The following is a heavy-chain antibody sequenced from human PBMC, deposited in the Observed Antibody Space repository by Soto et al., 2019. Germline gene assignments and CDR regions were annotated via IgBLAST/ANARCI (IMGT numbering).Heavy chain of an antibody. CDR1: GFTFSDYN. D-gene: IGHD3-22*01. J-gene: IGHJ4*02. CDR2: ISGRSNTI. CDR3: TREGDGSRFFSAF. V-gene: IGHV3-48*01. Sequence: GGSLRLSCVASGFTFSDYNMNWVRQAPGKGLEWVSFISGRSNTIYYADSVKGRFTISRDNAKNSLYLLMNSLRAEDTAVYYCTREGDGSRFFSAFWGQGSLVTVSS.